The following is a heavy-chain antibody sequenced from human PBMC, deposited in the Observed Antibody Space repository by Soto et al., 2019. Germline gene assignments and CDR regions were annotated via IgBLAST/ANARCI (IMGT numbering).Heavy chain of an antibody. D-gene: IGHD6-13*01. J-gene: IGHJ4*02. CDR3: ARVLGTSSSWYYFDY. CDR1: GGSISSYY. Sequence: SETLSLTCTVSGGSISSYYWSWLRQPPGKGLEWIGYIYYSGSTNYNPSLKSRVTISVDTSKNQFSLKLSSVTAADTAVYYCARVLGTSSSWYYFDYWGQGTLVTVS. V-gene: IGHV4-59*01. CDR2: IYYSGST.